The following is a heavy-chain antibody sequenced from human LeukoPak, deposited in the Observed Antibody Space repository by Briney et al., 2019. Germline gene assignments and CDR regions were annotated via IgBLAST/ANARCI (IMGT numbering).Heavy chain of an antibody. J-gene: IGHJ5*02. CDR2: IYYSGST. D-gene: IGHD6-13*01. V-gene: IGHV4-39*07. Sequence: SETLSLTCTVSGGSVSSSSYYWGWIRQPPGKGLEWIGSIYYSGSTYYNPSLKSRVTISVDTSKNQFSLKLSSVTAADTAVYYCARVGIDQNWFDPWGQGTLVTVSS. CDR3: ARVGIDQNWFDP. CDR1: GGSVSSSSYY.